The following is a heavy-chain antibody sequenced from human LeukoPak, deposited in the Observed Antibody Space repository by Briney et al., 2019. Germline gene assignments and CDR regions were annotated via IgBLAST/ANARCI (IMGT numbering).Heavy chain of an antibody. CDR3: ARDEMVVPATGGQFDY. CDR1: GYTFTSYG. Sequence: GASVKVSCKASGYTFTSYGISWVRQAPGQGLEWMGWISAYNGNTNYAQKLQGRVTMTTDTSTSTAYMELRSLRSDDTAVYYCARDEMVVPATGGQFDYWGQGTLVTVSS. J-gene: IGHJ4*02. D-gene: IGHD2-15*01. CDR2: ISAYNGNT. V-gene: IGHV1-18*01.